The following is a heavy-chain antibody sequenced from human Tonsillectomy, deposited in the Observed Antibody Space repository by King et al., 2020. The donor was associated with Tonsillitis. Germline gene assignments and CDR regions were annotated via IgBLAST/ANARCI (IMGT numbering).Heavy chain of an antibody. Sequence: QLQESGPGLVKPSETLSLTCTVSGGSISTYYWSWIRQPPGKGLEWIGYIYYSGNTNYNPSLKSRVTISVDTSKNQFSLRLNSVTAADTAVYYCARDAAGYSSSLDFWGQGTLVTASS. CDR3: ARDAAGYSSSLDF. V-gene: IGHV4-59*01. CDR2: IYYSGNT. CDR1: GGSISTYY. J-gene: IGHJ4*02. D-gene: IGHD6-13*01.